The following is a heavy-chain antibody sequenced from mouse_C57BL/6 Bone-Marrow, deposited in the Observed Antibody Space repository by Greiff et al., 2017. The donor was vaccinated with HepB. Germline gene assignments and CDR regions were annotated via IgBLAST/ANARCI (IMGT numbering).Heavy chain of an antibody. V-gene: IGHV14-4*01. D-gene: IGHD1-1*01. Sequence: EVQLQQSGAELVRPGASVKLSCTASGFNIKDDYMHWVKQRPEQGLEWIGWIDPENGDTEYASKFQGKATITADTSSNTAYLQLSSLTSEDTAVYYCTTPITTVVAMDWYFDVWGTGTTVTVSS. CDR2: IDPENGDT. J-gene: IGHJ1*03. CDR1: GFNIKDDY. CDR3: TTPITTVVAMDWYFDV.